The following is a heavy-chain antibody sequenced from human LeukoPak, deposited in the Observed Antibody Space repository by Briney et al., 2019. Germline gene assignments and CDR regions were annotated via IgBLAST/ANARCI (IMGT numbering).Heavy chain of an antibody. J-gene: IGHJ4*02. Sequence: SQTLSLTCAVSGDSVSSKNGAWNWIRQSPSRGLEWLGSIYYRSKWYNDYAESMEDRMTISQDTSKNQYSLHLNSVTPDDTDVYYCARDLGTIGWHTFDYWGQGTLVTASP. V-gene: IGHV6-1*01. CDR1: GDSVSSKNGA. D-gene: IGHD6-19*01. CDR3: ARDLGTIGWHTFDY. CDR2: IYYRSKWYN.